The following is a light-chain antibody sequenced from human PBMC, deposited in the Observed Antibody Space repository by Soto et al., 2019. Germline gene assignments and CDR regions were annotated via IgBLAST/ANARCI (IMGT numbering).Light chain of an antibody. Sequence: DIQMTQSPSTLSASVGDRVTITCRASQSISSWLAWYQQKPGKAPQLLIYAASSLQSGVPSRFSGSGSETDFTLTISSLQPEDFATYSCQHSTTWTFRQGTKVDIK. CDR2: AAS. J-gene: IGKJ1*01. CDR1: QSISSW. CDR3: QHSTTWT. V-gene: IGKV1-39*01.